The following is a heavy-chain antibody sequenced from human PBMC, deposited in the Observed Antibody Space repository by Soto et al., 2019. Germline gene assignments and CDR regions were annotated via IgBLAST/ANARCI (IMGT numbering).Heavy chain of an antibody. CDR2: IYTSGTT. J-gene: IGHJ4*02. Sequence: SETLSLTCTVSGGSISSHYWTWIRQPAGKGLEWIGRIYTSGTTNYNPSLTSRVTMSVDTSKNQFSLNLTSVTAADTAVYYCARDRGQLWPLDYWGQGTLVTVSS. CDR1: GGSISSHY. CDR3: ARDRGQLWPLDY. D-gene: IGHD5-18*01. V-gene: IGHV4-4*07.